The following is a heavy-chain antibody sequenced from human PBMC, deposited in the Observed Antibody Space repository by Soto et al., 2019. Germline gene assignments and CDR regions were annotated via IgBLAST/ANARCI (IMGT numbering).Heavy chain of an antibody. J-gene: IGHJ4*02. V-gene: IGHV1-18*01. D-gene: IGHD6-19*01. Sequence: GASVKVSCKASGYTFTSYGISWGRQAPGQGLEWMGWISAYNGNTNYAQKLQGRVTMTTDTSTSTAYMELRSLRSDETAVYYCASENGGQWLVPTYYFDYWGQGTLVTVSS. CDR2: ISAYNGNT. CDR1: GYTFTSYG. CDR3: ASENGGQWLVPTYYFDY.